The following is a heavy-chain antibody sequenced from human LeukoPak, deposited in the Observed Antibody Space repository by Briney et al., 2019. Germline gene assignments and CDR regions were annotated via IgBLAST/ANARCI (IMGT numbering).Heavy chain of an antibody. CDR3: ARGQSGYSYGYYYYYYMDV. D-gene: IGHD5-18*01. Sequence: SETLSLTCAVSGGSFSGYYWSWIRQPPGKGLEWIGEINHSGSTNYNPSLKSRVTISVDTSKNQFSLKLSSVSAADTAVYYCARGQSGYSYGYYYYYYMDVWGKGTTVTVSS. CDR2: INHSGST. J-gene: IGHJ6*03. CDR1: GGSFSGYY. V-gene: IGHV4-34*01.